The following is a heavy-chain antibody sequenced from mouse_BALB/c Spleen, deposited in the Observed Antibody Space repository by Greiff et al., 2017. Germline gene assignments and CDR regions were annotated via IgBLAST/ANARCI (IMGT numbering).Heavy chain of an antibody. D-gene: IGHD2-3*01. CDR1: GFTFSDYY. J-gene: IGHJ3*01. Sequence: DVKLVESGGGLVKPGGSLKLSCAASGFTFSDYYMYWVRQTPEKRLEWVATISDGGSYTYYPDSVKGRFTISRDNAKNNLYLQMSSLKSEDTAMYYCAREGWWFAYWGQGTLVTVSA. CDR3: AREGWWFAY. V-gene: IGHV5-4*02. CDR2: ISDGGSYT.